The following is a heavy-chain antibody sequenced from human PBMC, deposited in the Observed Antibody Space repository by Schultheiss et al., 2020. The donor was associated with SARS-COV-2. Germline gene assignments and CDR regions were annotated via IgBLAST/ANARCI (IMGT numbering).Heavy chain of an antibody. Sequence: SETLSLTCTVSGGSISSYYWSWIRQPPGKGLEWIGEINHSGSTNYNPSLKSRVTISVDKSKNQFSLKLSSVTAADTAVYYCARSGRYFQHWAQGTLVTVSS. CDR1: GGSISSYY. D-gene: IGHD1-1*01. V-gene: IGHV4-34*01. CDR2: INHSGST. CDR3: ARSGRYFQH. J-gene: IGHJ1*01.